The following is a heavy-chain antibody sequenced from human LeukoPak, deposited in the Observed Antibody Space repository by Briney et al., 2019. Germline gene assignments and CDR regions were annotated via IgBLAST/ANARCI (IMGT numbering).Heavy chain of an antibody. Sequence: GASVKVSCKASGYTFSSYAMSWVRQAPGKGLEWVSAISDRGGSTFYADSVKGRFTISRDNSKSTLYLQMNSLKAEDAAVYYCAKGPYSHNWFDPWGQGTLVTVSS. CDR1: GYTFSSYA. J-gene: IGHJ5*02. V-gene: IGHV3-23*01. CDR3: AKGPYSHNWFDP. CDR2: ISDRGGST. D-gene: IGHD2-21*01.